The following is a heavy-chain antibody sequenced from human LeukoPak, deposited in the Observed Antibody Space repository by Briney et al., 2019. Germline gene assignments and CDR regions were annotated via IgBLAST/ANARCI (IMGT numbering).Heavy chain of an antibody. V-gene: IGHV3-48*01. D-gene: IGHD3-22*01. Sequence: GGSLRLSCAASGFTFSSYSMNWVRQAPGKGLEWVSYISSSSSTIYYADSVKGRFTISRDNSKNTLYLQMNSLRAEDTAVYYCARNDYYYYDSSGYYYDYWGQGTLVTVSS. J-gene: IGHJ4*02. CDR2: ISSSSSTI. CDR1: GFTFSSYS. CDR3: ARNDYYYYDSSGYYYDY.